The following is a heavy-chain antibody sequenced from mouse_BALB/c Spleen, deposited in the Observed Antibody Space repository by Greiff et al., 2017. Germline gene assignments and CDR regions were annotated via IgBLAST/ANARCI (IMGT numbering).Heavy chain of an antibody. J-gene: IGHJ2*01. Sequence: EVKLMESGGGLVKPGGSLKLSCAASGFTFSSYTMSWVRQTPEKRLEWVATISSGGSYTYYPDSVKGRFTISRDNAKNTLYLQMSSLKSEDTAMYYCTRVYYGSVCDYWGQGTTLTVSS. CDR2: ISSGGSYT. D-gene: IGHD1-1*01. CDR3: TRVYYGSVCDY. V-gene: IGHV5-6-4*01. CDR1: GFTFSSYT.